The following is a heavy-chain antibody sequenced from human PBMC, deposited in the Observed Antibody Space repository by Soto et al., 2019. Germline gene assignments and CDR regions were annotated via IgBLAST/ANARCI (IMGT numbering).Heavy chain of an antibody. Sequence: SETLSLTCAVYGGSFSGYYWSWIRQPPGKWLEWIGEINHSGSANYNPSLKSRVTISVDTSKNQFSLKLSSVTAADTAVYYCARGRSDYVWGSYRYTGPRRYFDYWGQGXLVTVYS. CDR1: GGSFSGYY. J-gene: IGHJ4*02. CDR3: ARGRSDYVWGSYRYTGPRRYFDY. V-gene: IGHV4-34*01. D-gene: IGHD3-16*02. CDR2: INHSGSA.